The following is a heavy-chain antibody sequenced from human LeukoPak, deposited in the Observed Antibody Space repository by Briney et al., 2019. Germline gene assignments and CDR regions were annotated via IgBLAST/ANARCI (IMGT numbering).Heavy chain of an antibody. Sequence: SVKVSCKASGGTFSSYAISWVRQAPGQGLEWMGRIIPILGIANYAQKFQGRVTMTRNTSISTAYMELSSLRSEDTAVYYCARNIAPDYWGQGTLVTVSS. J-gene: IGHJ4*02. V-gene: IGHV1-69*04. CDR3: ARNIAPDY. D-gene: IGHD5-12*01. CDR1: GGTFSSYA. CDR2: IIPILGIA.